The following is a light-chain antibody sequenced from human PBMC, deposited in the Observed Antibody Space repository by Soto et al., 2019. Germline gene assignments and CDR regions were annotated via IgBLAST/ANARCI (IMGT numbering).Light chain of an antibody. CDR3: QQYGSSPRT. V-gene: IGKV3-20*01. CDR1: QRVSSSY. CDR2: GAS. Sequence: SVLTQSPGTLALSPGERVTLSCRASQRVSSSYLAWYQQKPGQAPRLLIYGASSRATGIPDRFSGSGSGTDFTLTISSLEPEDFAVYYCQQYGSSPRTFGEGTKVDI. J-gene: IGKJ1*01.